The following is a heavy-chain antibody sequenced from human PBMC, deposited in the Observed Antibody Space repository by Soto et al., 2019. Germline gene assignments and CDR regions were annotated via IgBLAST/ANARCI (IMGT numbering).Heavy chain of an antibody. J-gene: IGHJ4*02. CDR2: VSGYNRNT. Sequence: QVQLVQSGVEVKMPGASVKLACKASGYTFTSYGLTWVRQVPGQGLEWIGWVSGYNRNTNYAQKFEDRVIMTTDTSTSTAFMELRSLSPADTGIYFCARERQWETLIYWGQGNRLNVSP. V-gene: IGHV1-18*01. CDR3: ARERQWETLIY. CDR1: GYTFTSYG. D-gene: IGHD1-26*01.